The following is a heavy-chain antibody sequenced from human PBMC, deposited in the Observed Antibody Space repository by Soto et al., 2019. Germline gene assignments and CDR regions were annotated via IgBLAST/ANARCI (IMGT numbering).Heavy chain of an antibody. CDR3: ARGGDIVLMGGDWFDP. D-gene: IGHD2-8*01. CDR2: IYYSGST. J-gene: IGHJ5*02. CDR1: GGSISSYY. Sequence: QVQLQESGPGLVKPSETLSLTCTVSGGSISSYYWSWIRQPPGKGLEWIGYIYYSGSTNYNPSLKNRIPISVDTSKNQFYLKLSSVTAADTAVYYCARGGDIVLMGGDWFDPWGQGTLVTVSS. V-gene: IGHV4-59*01.